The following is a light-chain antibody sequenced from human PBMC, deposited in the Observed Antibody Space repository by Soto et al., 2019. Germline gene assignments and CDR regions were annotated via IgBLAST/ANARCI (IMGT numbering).Light chain of an antibody. J-gene: IGKJ4*01. Sequence: EIVMTQSPATLSVSPGETATLSCRASQSVSYNLAWYQQKPGQGPRLLIYGSFTRATGIPARFSGSGSGTEFTLTISSLQSEDFAVYYCQQYKNWPPLTFGGGTKWEIK. V-gene: IGKV3-15*01. CDR1: QSVSYN. CDR3: QQYKNWPPLT. CDR2: GSF.